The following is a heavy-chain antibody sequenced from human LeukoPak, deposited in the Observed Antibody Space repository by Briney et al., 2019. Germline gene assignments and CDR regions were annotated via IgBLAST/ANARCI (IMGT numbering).Heavy chain of an antibody. CDR3: TRDRGWQQFDY. D-gene: IGHD5-24*01. J-gene: IGHJ4*02. CDR1: GFTFSTYE. Sequence: GGSLRLSCAASGFTFSTYEMTWVRQSPGKGLEWVSYISSSGSTIYYADSVKGRFTISRDNARNSLYLQMSSLRDDDTAVYYCTRDRGWQQFDYWGQGTLVTVSS. V-gene: IGHV3-48*03. CDR2: ISSSGSTI.